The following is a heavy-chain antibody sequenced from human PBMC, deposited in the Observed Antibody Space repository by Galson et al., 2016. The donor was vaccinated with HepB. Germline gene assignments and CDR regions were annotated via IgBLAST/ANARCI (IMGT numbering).Heavy chain of an antibody. J-gene: IGHJ5*02. CDR3: AKCLWVRGVYPFDP. Sequence: LRLSCAASDFTFSSYAMNWVRQAPGKGLEWVSAISGTGYNTQYADSVKGRFTTSRDNSKNTLYLQMNSLRAEDTAVYYCAKCLWVRGVYPFDPWGQGTLVAVSS. D-gene: IGHD3-10*01. V-gene: IGHV3-23*01. CDR2: ISGTGYNT. CDR1: DFTFSSYA.